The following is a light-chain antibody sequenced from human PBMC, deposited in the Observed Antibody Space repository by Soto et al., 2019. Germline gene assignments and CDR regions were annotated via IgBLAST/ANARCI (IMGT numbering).Light chain of an antibody. V-gene: IGKV1-5*01. CDR3: QQYYNTPVT. CDR1: RGISSW. CDR2: DAS. Sequence: DIQMTQSPSTLSASVGDRVTITCRASRGISSWLAWYQQKPGQVPKLLIYDASSLESGVPSRFSGSGSGTEFTLTISSLQPDDVAVYYCQQYYNTPVTFGGGTKVEIK. J-gene: IGKJ4*01.